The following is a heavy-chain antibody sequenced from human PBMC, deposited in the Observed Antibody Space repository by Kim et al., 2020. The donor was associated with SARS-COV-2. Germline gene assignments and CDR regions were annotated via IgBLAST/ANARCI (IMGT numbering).Heavy chain of an antibody. CDR1: GFTFSSYG. Sequence: GGSLRLSCAASGFTFSSYGMHWVRQAPGKGLEWVAVISYDGSNKYYADSVKGRFTISRDNSKNTLYLQMNSLRAEDTAVYYCAKDLRDYDFWSGYSHPYY. V-gene: IGHV3-30*18. CDR2: ISYDGSNK. CDR3: AKDLRDYDFWSGYSHPYY. J-gene: IGHJ6*01. D-gene: IGHD3-3*01.